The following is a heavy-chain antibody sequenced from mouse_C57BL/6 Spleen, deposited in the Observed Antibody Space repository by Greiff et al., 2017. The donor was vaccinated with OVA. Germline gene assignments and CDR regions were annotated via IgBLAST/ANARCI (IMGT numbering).Heavy chain of an antibody. Sequence: QVHVKQPGAELVRPGSSVKLSCKASGYTFTSYWMHWVKQRPIQGLEWIGNIDPSDSETHYNQKFKDKATLTVDKSSSTAYMQLSSLTSEDSAVYYCARSSMVTYAMDYWGQGTSVTVSS. D-gene: IGHD2-2*01. CDR1: GYTFTSYW. CDR2: IDPSDSET. J-gene: IGHJ4*01. CDR3: ARSSMVTYAMDY. V-gene: IGHV1-52*01.